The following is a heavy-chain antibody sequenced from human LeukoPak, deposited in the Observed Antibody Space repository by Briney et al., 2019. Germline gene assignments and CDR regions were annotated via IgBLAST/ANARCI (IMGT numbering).Heavy chain of an antibody. J-gene: IGHJ4*02. V-gene: IGHV3-23*01. CDR3: ARFYCSSTSCLEDY. CDR1: GFTFSSYA. D-gene: IGHD2-2*01. CDR2: ISGSGGST. Sequence: GGSLRLSCAASGFTFSSYAMSWVRQAPGKGLEWVSAISGSGGSTYYADSVKGRFTISRDNSKNTLYLQMNSLRAEDTAVYYCARFYCSSTSCLEDYWGQGTLATVSS.